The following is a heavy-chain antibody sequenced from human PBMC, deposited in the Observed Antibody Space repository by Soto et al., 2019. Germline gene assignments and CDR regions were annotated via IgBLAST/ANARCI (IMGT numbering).Heavy chain of an antibody. CDR1: GVPLRGTEYY. J-gene: IGHJ5*02. CDR2: IYYRGNT. D-gene: IGHD1-26*01. CDR3: AATDTSGRLIKS. V-gene: IGHV4-31*03. Sequence: SETLSLTCTVSGVPLRGTEYYWSWIRQHPTMGLEWIGYIYYRGNTYYNPSLRGRVSMSVDASQNQFSLRVNSVTAADTAVYYCAATDTSGRLIKSWGQGTLVTVSS.